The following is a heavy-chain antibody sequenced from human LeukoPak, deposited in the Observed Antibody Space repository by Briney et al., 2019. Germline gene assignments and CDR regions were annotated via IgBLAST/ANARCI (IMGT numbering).Heavy chain of an antibody. CDR2: IYYSGST. J-gene: IGHJ4*02. CDR1: GGSISSSSYY. CDR3: ARAAPALSYGGNSGKGGYFDY. V-gene: IGHV4-61*05. Sequence: SETLSLTCTVSGGSISSSSYYWGWIRQPPGKGLEWIGYIYYSGSTNYNPSLKSRVTISVDTSKNQFSLKLSSVTAADTAVYYCARAAPALSYGGNSGKGGYFDYWGQGTLVTVSS. D-gene: IGHD4-23*01.